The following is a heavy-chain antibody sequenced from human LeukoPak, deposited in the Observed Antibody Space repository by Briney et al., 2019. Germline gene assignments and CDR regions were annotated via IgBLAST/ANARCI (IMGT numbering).Heavy chain of an antibody. CDR3: AREIRYIPYFDL. CDR1: GGTFSSYA. V-gene: IGHV1-69*05. Sequence: GASVKVSCKASGGTFSSYAISWVRQAPGQGLEWMGGIIPIFGTANYAQKFQGRVTITTDESTSTAYMELSSLRSEDTAVYYCAREIRYIPYFDLWGRGTLVTVSS. J-gene: IGHJ2*01. CDR2: IIPIFGTA. D-gene: IGHD1-14*01.